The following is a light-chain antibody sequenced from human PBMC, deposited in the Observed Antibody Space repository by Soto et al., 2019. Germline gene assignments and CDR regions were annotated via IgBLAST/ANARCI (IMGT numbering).Light chain of an antibody. CDR1: RSFASSY. Sequence: LAPRERATLSCRASRSFASSYLAWYQHKPGQAPRLLIYAASIRATGVPDRFSGSGSGTDFTLTISRLEPEDSAVYYCQQYGASPPYTFGQGTKVEIK. CDR2: AAS. CDR3: QQYGASPPYT. V-gene: IGKV3-20*01. J-gene: IGKJ2*01.